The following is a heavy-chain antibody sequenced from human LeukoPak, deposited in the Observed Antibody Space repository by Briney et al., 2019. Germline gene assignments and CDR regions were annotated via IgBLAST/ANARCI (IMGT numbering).Heavy chain of an antibody. J-gene: IGHJ5*02. CDR2: IYSGGET. CDR1: GVSVSSNF. D-gene: IGHD6-13*01. V-gene: IGHV3-66*01. Sequence: GGSLRLSCAASGVSVSSNFMIWVRQAPGKGLEWVSLIYSGGETSYADSVKGRFSISRDNSKNTLYLQMNSLRVEDTAVYYCTRDPPAVAINTYAWGQGALVTVSS. CDR3: TRDPPAVAINTYA.